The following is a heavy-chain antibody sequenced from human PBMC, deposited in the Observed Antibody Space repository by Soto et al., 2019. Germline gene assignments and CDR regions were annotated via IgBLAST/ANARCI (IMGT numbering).Heavy chain of an antibody. J-gene: IGHJ4*02. CDR2: IIPIFGTA. V-gene: IGHV1-69*13. CDR3: ARDKDSSGYYFDY. CDR1: GGTFSRYA. Sequence: GASVKVSCKASGGTFSRYAISWVRQAPGQGLEWMGGIIPIFGTANYAQKFQGRVTITADESTSTAYMELSSLRSEDTAVYYCARDKDSSGYYFDYWGQGTLVTVSS. D-gene: IGHD3-22*01.